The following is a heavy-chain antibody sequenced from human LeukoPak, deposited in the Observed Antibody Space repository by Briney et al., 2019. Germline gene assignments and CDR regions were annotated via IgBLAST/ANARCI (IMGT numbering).Heavy chain of an antibody. CDR2: ISGSGGST. D-gene: IGHD4-17*01. J-gene: IGHJ4*02. V-gene: IGHV3-23*01. Sequence: GGSLRLSCAASGVTFSSYAMSWGRQAPGEGLEWVSAISGSGGSTYYAASVKGRFTISRDNSKNTLYLQMNSLTAEDTAMYHSARDIADGDYGRAFDCWGQGTLVSASS. CDR1: GVTFSSYA. CDR3: ARDIADGDYGRAFDC.